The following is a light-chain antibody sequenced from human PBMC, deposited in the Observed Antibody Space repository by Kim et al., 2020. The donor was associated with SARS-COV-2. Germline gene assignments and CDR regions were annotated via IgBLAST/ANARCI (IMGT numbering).Light chain of an antibody. J-gene: IGLJ3*02. CDR1: SSDVGSYNL. CDR2: DVT. CDR3: CSYAGTDTYWV. V-gene: IGLV2-23*02. Sequence: QSALTQPASVSGSPGQSITISCTGTSSDVGSYNLVSWYQQHPGKAPKLVIYDVTKRPSGVSDRFSGSKSGNTASLTLSGLQAEDEADYYCCSYAGTDTYWVFGGGTKLTVL.